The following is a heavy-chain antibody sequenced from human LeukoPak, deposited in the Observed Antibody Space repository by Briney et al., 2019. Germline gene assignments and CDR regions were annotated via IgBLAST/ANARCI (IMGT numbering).Heavy chain of an antibody. D-gene: IGHD3-22*01. CDR3: ARSIADSSGYFVGGAFDI. CDR2: IIPIFGTA. Sequence: SVKVSCKASGGTFISYAISWVRQAPGQGLEWMGGIIPIFGTANYAQKFQGRVTITADESTSTAYMELSSLRSEDTAVYYCARSIADSSGYFVGGAFDIWGQGTMVTVSS. CDR1: GGTFISYA. V-gene: IGHV1-69*13. J-gene: IGHJ3*02.